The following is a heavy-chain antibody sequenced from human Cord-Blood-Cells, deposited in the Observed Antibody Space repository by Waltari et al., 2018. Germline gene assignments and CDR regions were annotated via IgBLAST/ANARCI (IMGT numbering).Heavy chain of an antibody. J-gene: IGHJ4*02. D-gene: IGHD3-9*01. CDR1: GGSFSGYY. CDR2: INHSGST. CDR3: ARGPNDILTGYYGVDY. Sequence: QVQLQQWGAGLLKPSETLSLTCAVYGGSFSGYYWSWIRQPPGKGLEWIGEINHSGSTNYHPSPKSRVTISVDTSKNQFSLKLSSVTAADTAVYYCARGPNDILTGYYGVDYWGQGTLVTVSS. V-gene: IGHV4-34*01.